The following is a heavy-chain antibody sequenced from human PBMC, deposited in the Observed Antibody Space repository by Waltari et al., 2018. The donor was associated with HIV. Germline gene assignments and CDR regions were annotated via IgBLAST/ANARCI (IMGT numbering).Heavy chain of an antibody. V-gene: IGHV4-39*01. Sequence: QLHLQESGPGLVKPSETLALTCTVPGGSTTRTDFYWAWIRQPPGKGLEWIGLMYNSGTTDYNPSLKSRVSMSRDTSKNRFSLRLHSVTAADTAIYYCARRGDGFNQHARLDHWGPGTLVTVSS. CDR2: MYNSGTT. CDR1: GGSTTRTDFY. CDR3: ARRGDGFNQHARLDH. J-gene: IGHJ4*02. D-gene: IGHD2-2*01.